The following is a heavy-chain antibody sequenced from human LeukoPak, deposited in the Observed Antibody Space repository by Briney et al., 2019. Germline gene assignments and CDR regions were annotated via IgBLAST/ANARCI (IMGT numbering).Heavy chain of an antibody. Sequence: ASVKVSCKASGGTFSSYAISWVRQAPGPGLEWMGGIIPIFGTANYAQKFQGRVTITADKSTSTAYMELSSLRSEDTAVYYCARDRIDYGDYVAFDYWGQGTLVTVSS. J-gene: IGHJ4*02. CDR1: GGTFSSYA. CDR2: IIPIFGTA. CDR3: ARDRIDYGDYVAFDY. D-gene: IGHD4-17*01. V-gene: IGHV1-69*06.